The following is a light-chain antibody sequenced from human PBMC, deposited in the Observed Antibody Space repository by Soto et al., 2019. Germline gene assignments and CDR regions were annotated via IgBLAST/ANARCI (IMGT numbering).Light chain of an antibody. CDR3: QQYGSSLFT. CDR1: QSVSNNY. Sequence: EIVLTQSPGTLSLSPGERATLSCRASQSVSNNYLAWYQQKPGQAPRLLIYGASNRATGIPARFSGSGSGTDFTLTITRLEPEDFAVYYCQQYGSSLFTFGPGTKVDIK. CDR2: GAS. V-gene: IGKV3-20*01. J-gene: IGKJ3*01.